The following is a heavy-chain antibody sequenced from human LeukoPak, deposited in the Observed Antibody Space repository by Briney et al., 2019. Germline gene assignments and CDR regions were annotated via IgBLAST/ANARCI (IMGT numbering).Heavy chain of an antibody. CDR2: INHSGST. D-gene: IGHD3-9*01. CDR3: ARGGSRYFDWQHFDY. CDR1: GGSFSGYY. V-gene: IGHV4-34*01. J-gene: IGHJ4*02. Sequence: SETLSLTCAVYGGSFSGYYWSWIRQPPGKGLEWIGEINHSGSTNYNPSLKSRVTISVDTSKNQFSLKLISVTAADTAVYYCARGGSRYFDWQHFDYWGQGTLVTVSS.